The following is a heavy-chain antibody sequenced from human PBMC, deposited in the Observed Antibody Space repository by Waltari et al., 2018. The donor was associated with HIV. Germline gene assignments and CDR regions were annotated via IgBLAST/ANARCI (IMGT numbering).Heavy chain of an antibody. D-gene: IGHD3-22*01. CDR2: VNHRGYT. V-gene: IGHV4-34*01. J-gene: IGHJ6*02. Sequence: QWGSGQLRPSNTLSLTCAVYGGSFKGYFWNWVRRAPGRGLEWIGDVNHRGYTNYSPSLIGRVSLSVDISKNQFSLRLTSLTAADSATYYCARAYNSGPTPHNYYYYGIDVWGRGTTVVVSS. CDR3: ARAYNSGPTPHNYYYYGIDV. CDR1: GGSFKGYF.